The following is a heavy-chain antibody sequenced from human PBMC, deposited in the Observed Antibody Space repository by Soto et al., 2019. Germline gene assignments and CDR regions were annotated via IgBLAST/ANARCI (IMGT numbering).Heavy chain of an antibody. V-gene: IGHV4-39*01. CDR3: ARLNDFWSGHWYGMDV. D-gene: IGHD3-3*01. J-gene: IGHJ6*02. CDR2: IYYSGST. Sequence: QLQLQESGPGLVKPSETLSLTCTVSGGSISSSSYYWGWIRQPPGKGLEWIGSIYYSGSTYYNPSLKSRVTISVDTSKNQFSLELTSVTAADTAVYYCARLNDFWSGHWYGMDVWGQGTTVTVSS. CDR1: GGSISSSSYY.